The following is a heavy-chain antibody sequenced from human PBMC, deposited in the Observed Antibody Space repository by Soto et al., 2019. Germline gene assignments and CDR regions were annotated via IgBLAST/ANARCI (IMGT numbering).Heavy chain of an antibody. Sequence: GGSLRLSCAASGFTFSSYSMNWVRQAPGKGLEWVSSISSSSSYIYYADSVKGRFTISRDNAKNSLYLQMNSLRAEDTAVYYCARDVYDILTDPKFDYWGQGTLVTVSS. CDR2: ISSSSSYI. V-gene: IGHV3-21*01. CDR1: GFTFSSYS. J-gene: IGHJ4*02. CDR3: ARDVYDILTDPKFDY. D-gene: IGHD3-9*01.